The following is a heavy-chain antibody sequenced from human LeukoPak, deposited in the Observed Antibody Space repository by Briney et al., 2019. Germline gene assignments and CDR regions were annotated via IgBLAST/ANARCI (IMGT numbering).Heavy chain of an antibody. V-gene: IGHV3-30*18. CDR2: ISYDGSNK. J-gene: IGHJ6*02. CDR1: GFTFSSYG. D-gene: IGHD4-17*01. Sequence: GGSLRLSCAASGFTFSSYGMRWVRQAPGKGLEWVAVISYDGSNKYYADSVKGRFTISRDNSKNTLYLQMNSLRAEDTAVYYCAKDNYGDYNYYYYGMDVWGQGTTVTVSS. CDR3: AKDNYGDYNYYYYGMDV.